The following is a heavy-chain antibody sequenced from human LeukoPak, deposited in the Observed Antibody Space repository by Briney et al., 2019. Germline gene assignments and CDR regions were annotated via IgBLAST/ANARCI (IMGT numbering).Heavy chain of an antibody. Sequence: GGSLRLSCAASGFTFKTYTMHWVRQAPGMGLEWVSSISSSSSYIFYADSVKGRFTISRDNAKDSLYLQMRSLRAEDAAVYYCAREGGYQYYYAMYVWGQGTTVTVSS. V-gene: IGHV3-21*01. D-gene: IGHD3-16*01. CDR3: AREGGYQYYYAMYV. J-gene: IGHJ6*02. CDR1: GFTFKTYT. CDR2: ISSSSSYI.